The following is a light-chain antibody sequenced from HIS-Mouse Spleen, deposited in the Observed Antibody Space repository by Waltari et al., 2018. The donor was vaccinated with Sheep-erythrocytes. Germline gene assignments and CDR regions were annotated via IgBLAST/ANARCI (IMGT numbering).Light chain of an antibody. CDR2: AAS. V-gene: IGKV1-39*01. CDR1: QSISSY. Sequence: DIQMTQSPSSLSASVGDRVTITCRASQSISSYLNWYQHKPGKAPKLLIYAASRLQSGVPSRFSGSGSGTDFTLTISSLQPEDFATYYCQQSYSTPPTFGGGTKVEIK. J-gene: IGKJ4*01. CDR3: QQSYSTPPT.